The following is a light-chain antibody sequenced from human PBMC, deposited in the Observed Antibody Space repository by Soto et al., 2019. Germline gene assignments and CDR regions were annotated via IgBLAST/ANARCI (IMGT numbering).Light chain of an antibody. CDR2: EVS. CDR3: SSYISSSTRV. V-gene: IGLV2-14*01. Sequence: QSVLTQPASVSGSPGQSITISCTGTSSDVGIYNYVSWYQQHPGKAPKLMISEVSNRPSAVSNRFSGSKSGNTASLTISGLQAEDEADYYCSSYISSSTRVFGGGTKVTVL. J-gene: IGLJ3*02. CDR1: SSDVGIYNY.